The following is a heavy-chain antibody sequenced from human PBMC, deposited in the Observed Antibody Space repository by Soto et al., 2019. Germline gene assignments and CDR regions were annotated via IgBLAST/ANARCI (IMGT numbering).Heavy chain of an antibody. CDR2: IYYSGST. CDR1: GGSISSGGYY. J-gene: IGHJ6*02. D-gene: IGHD3-10*01. V-gene: IGHV4-31*03. CDR3: ARTLRYGSGSYFGLPYYYGMDV. Sequence: SETLSLTCTVSGGSISSGGYYWSWIRQHPGKGLEWIGYIYYSGSTYYNPSLKSRVTISVDTSKNQFSLKLSSVTAADTAVYYCARTLRYGSGSYFGLPYYYGMDVWGQGTTVTVSS.